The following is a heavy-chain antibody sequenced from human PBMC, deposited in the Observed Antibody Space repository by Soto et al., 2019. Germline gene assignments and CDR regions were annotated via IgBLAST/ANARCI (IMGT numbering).Heavy chain of an antibody. Sequence: PGGSLRLSCAASGFTFSSYAMSWVRQAPGKGLEWVSAISGSGGSTYYADSVKGRFTISRDNSKNTLYLQMNSLRAEDTAVYYCAKDRGGSGYEPLYYFDYWGQGTLVTVSS. D-gene: IGHD5-12*01. CDR1: GFTFSSYA. V-gene: IGHV3-23*01. CDR3: AKDRGGSGYEPLYYFDY. J-gene: IGHJ4*02. CDR2: ISGSGGST.